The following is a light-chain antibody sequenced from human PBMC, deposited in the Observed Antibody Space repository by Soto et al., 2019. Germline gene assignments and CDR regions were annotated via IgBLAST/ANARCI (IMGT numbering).Light chain of an antibody. CDR1: QSVSSSY. J-gene: IGKJ4*01. CDR2: GAS. V-gene: IGKV3-20*01. CDR3: QQYGSSSGLT. Sequence: EIVLTQSPGTLSLSPGERATLSCRASQSVSSSYLAWYQQKPGQAPRLLIYGASSRATGIPDRFSGSGSGTAFPLTISRLEPEDFAVFDCQQYGSSSGLTFGGGTQVEIK.